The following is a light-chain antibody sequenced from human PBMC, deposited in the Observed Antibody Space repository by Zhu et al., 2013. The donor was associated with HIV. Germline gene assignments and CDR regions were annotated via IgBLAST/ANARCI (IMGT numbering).Light chain of an antibody. CDR1: SGSVSTSHR. CDR2: NTE. Sequence: QTVVTQEPSFSVSPGGTVTLTCALASGSVSTSHRPTWYQQIPGQPPRTLIYNTETRSSGVPSRFSGAILGTKAALTIAGAQADDESHYYCMLYIDEGILVFGGGTRLTVL. J-gene: IGLJ3*02. V-gene: IGLV8-61*01. CDR3: MLYIDEGILV.